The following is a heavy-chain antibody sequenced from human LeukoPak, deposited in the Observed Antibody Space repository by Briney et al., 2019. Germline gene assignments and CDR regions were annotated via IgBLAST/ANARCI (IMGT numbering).Heavy chain of an antibody. V-gene: IGHV4-39*01. CDR3: ARLGDVEVNGGTLDY. D-gene: IGHD3-16*01. Sequence: SETLSLTCTVSGGSISGNYYWGWIRQPPGKGLEWIGSIFYTGKSNRNPSLETRVTVSVDTSKNQKVTSVTVADTAVYFCARLGDVEVNGGTLDYWGRGTLVTVSS. CDR1: GGSISGNYY. J-gene: IGHJ4*03. CDR2: IFYTGKS.